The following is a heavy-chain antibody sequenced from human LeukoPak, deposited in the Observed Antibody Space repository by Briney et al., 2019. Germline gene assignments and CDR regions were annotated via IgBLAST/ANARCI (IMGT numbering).Heavy chain of an antibody. Sequence: ASVKVSCKASGYTFTDYYLHWVRQAPGQGLEWIGRINPNSGGTNYAQKFQGWVTMTRDTSISTAYMELSRLRSDDTAVYYCARHSNYYYGMDVWGQGTTVTVSS. CDR2: INPNSGGT. V-gene: IGHV1-2*04. J-gene: IGHJ6*02. CDR3: ARHSNYYYGMDV. D-gene: IGHD4-11*01. CDR1: GYTFTDYY.